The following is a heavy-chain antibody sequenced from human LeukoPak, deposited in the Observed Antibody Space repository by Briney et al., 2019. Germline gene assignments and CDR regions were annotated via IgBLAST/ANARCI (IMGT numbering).Heavy chain of an antibody. J-gene: IGHJ6*03. CDR2: ITSSSTYI. CDR3: ARDPYSGGYGDYYYYYMDL. CDR1: GFTFSTYN. Sequence: GGSLGLSCAASGFTFSTYNMNWVRQAPGKGLEWVSSITSSSTYIYYADSVKGRFTISRDNAKNSLYLQMNSLRAEDTAVYYCARDPYSGGYGDYYYYYMDLWGQGTTVTISS. V-gene: IGHV3-21*01. D-gene: IGHD1-26*01.